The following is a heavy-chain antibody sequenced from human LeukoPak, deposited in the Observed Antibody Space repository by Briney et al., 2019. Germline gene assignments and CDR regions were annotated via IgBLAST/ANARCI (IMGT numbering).Heavy chain of an antibody. J-gene: IGHJ4*02. Sequence: SETLSLTCTVSGGSISSYYWSWIRQPPGKGLEWIGYIYYSGSTNYNPSLKSRVTISVDTSKNQFPLKLSSVTAADTAVYYCARVDGNLAFDYWGQGTLVTVSS. D-gene: IGHD1-14*01. CDR2: IYYSGST. V-gene: IGHV4-59*01. CDR1: GGSISSYY. CDR3: ARVDGNLAFDY.